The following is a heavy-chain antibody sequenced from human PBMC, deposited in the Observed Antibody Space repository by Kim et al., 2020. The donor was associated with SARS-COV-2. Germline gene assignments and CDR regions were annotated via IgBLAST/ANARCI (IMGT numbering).Heavy chain of an antibody. D-gene: IGHD1-26*01. J-gene: IGHJ4*02. Sequence: GTTGYAQKFRGRVTMTRDTSTRTFYMELSGLTSDDTAVYYCARGSGGDFAFWGQGTLVTVSS. CDR3: ARGSGGDFAF. CDR2: GTT. V-gene: IGHV1-8*01.